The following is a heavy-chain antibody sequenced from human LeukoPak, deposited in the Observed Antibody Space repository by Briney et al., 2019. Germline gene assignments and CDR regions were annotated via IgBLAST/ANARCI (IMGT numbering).Heavy chain of an antibody. Sequence: ASVKVSCKASGYTFTGYHIHWVRQAPGQGLEWMGRINPYSGDTNFAQKFQGRVTMTRDTSITTAYMDLSSLTPDDTAVYFCARDQGSLTRSWYTGYWGQGTQVTVSS. D-gene: IGHD6-13*01. CDR3: ARDQGSLTRSWYTGY. J-gene: IGHJ4*02. CDR2: INPYSGDT. V-gene: IGHV1-2*06. CDR1: GYTFTGYH.